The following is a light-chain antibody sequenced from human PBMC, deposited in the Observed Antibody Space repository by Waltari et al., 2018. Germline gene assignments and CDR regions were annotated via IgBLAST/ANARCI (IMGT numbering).Light chain of an antibody. CDR1: SRAVGGYNY. V-gene: IGLV2-14*01. CDR3: TSYTSSSNIDVV. CDR2: EVS. J-gene: IGLJ2*01. Sequence: QSALTQPASVSGSPGQSITISCTGTSRAVGGYNYVSWYQQHPGKAPRLMIFEVSNRPSGVSNRFSGSKSGNTASLTISGLQAEDEADYYCTSYTSSSNIDVVFGGGTKVTVL.